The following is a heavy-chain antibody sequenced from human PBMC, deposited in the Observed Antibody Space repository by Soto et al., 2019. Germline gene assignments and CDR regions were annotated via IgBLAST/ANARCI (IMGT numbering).Heavy chain of an antibody. Sequence: EVQLVETGGGLVQPGESLRLSCAASGFTFSYYWMHWVRQAPGKELVWVSRIHSDGSSTTYADSVTGRFSISRDNARNTVYLQMNSLRAEDKAVYYCASRDRGAFDLWGQGTVLTVSS. CDR2: IHSDGSST. D-gene: IGHD1-26*01. V-gene: IGHV3-74*01. CDR1: GFTFSYYW. CDR3: ASRDRGAFDL. J-gene: IGHJ3*01.